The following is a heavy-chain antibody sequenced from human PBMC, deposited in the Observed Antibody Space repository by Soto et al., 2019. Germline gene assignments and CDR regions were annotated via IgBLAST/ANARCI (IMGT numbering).Heavy chain of an antibody. CDR3: ARDLRSGYDTHFDY. CDR2: INPKSGGT. J-gene: IGHJ4*02. CDR1: GYTFIGYF. Sequence: QVQLVQSGAEVKKPGASVKVSCKTSGYTFIGYFMHWVRQAPGQGLEWMGWINPKSGGTNYAQKFQGRVTMTRDTSLSTAYMDLSRLRPDDTAVYYCARDLRSGYDTHFDYWGQGTLVTVSS. D-gene: IGHD5-12*01. V-gene: IGHV1-2*02.